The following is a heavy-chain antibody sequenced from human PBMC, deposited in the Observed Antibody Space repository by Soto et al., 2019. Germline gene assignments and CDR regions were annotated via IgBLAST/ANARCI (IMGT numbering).Heavy chain of an antibody. V-gene: IGHV3-30*18. CDR3: AKKGRVVTMVRGTLYYYYYGMDV. CDR1: GFTFSSYG. CDR2: ISYDGSNK. D-gene: IGHD3-10*01. Sequence: QVQLVESGGGVVQPGRSLRLSCAASGFTFSSYGMHWVRQAPGKGVEWVAVISYDGSNKYYADSVRGRFTISRDNSKNTLYLQMNSLRAEDTAVYYCAKKGRVVTMVRGTLYYYYYGMDVWGQGTTVTVSS. J-gene: IGHJ6*02.